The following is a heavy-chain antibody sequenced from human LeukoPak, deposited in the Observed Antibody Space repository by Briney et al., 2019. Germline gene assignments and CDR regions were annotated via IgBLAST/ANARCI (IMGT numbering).Heavy chain of an antibody. Sequence: GASVKVSCKASGYTFTSYYMHWVRQAPGQGLEWMGIINPSGGSTTYAQKFQGRVTMTRDTSTSTVYMDLSSLRSEDTAVYYCARESLTNFDFDYWGQGTLVTVSS. D-gene: IGHD3-9*01. J-gene: IGHJ4*02. CDR2: INPSGGST. CDR1: GYTFTSYY. V-gene: IGHV1-46*01. CDR3: ARESLTNFDFDY.